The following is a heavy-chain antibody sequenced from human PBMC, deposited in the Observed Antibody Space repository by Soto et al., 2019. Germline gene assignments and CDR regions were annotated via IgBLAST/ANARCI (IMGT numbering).Heavy chain of an antibody. V-gene: IGHV3-48*01. CDR1: GFTFISYI. J-gene: IGHJ4*02. CDR2: IGSSSTTI. D-gene: IGHD6-13*01. Sequence: GGSLRLSCAASGFTFISYIFNWVRKAPGKGLEWLSYIGSSSTTIYYADSVKGRFIISRDNAKNSLYLQMNSLRPEDTAVYYCAREQQLAFDNWGQGTRVTVSS. CDR3: AREQQLAFDN.